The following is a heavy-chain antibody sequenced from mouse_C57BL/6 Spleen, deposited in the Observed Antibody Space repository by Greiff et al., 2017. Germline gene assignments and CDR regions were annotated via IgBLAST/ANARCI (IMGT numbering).Heavy chain of an antibody. CDR2: ISDGGSYT. CDR1: GFTFSSYA. J-gene: IGHJ3*01. Sequence: EVMLVESGGGLVKPGGSLKLSCAASGFTFSSYAMSWVRQTPEKRLEWVATISDGGSYTYYPDNVKGRFTISRDNAKNNLYLQMSHLKSEDTAMYYCARDHSNYVAWFAYWGQGTLVTVSA. V-gene: IGHV5-4*01. CDR3: ARDHSNYVAWFAY. D-gene: IGHD2-5*01.